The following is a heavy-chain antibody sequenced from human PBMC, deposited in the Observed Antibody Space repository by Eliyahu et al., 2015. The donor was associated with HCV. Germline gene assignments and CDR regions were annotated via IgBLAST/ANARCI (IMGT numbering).Heavy chain of an antibody. V-gene: IGHV4-34*01. CDR1: GGSFSGYY. CDR3: ARGHRRESSRHYFDY. D-gene: IGHD6-13*01. Sequence: QVQLQQWGARLLKPSETLSLTCAVXGGSFSGYYWSXVRQPPGKGLEWIGEINNSGSTTYHPSLKSRFTISVDTSKNQFSLKVRSVTAADTAIYYCARGHRRESSRHYFDYWGQGTLVTVSS. J-gene: IGHJ4*02. CDR2: INNSGST.